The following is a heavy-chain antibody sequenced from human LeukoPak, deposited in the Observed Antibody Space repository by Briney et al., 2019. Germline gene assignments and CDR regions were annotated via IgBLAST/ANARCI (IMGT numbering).Heavy chain of an antibody. CDR3: ARTIRGY. Sequence: PGGSLRLSCAVSGFTFSSYWLSWVRQTPGKGLEGVGNIKQDGSEKYYVDSVKGRFTISRDNTKNSLYLQMDSLRVEDTAVYYCARTIRGYWGQGTLVTVSS. CDR1: GFTFSSYW. D-gene: IGHD3-10*01. J-gene: IGHJ4*02. CDR2: IKQDGSEK. V-gene: IGHV3-7*01.